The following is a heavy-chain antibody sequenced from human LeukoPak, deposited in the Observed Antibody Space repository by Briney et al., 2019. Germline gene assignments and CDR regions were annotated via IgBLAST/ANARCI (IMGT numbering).Heavy chain of an antibody. CDR1: GGSISSYY. CDR2: IYYSGST. Sequence: SQTLSLTCTVSGGSISSYYWSWIWQPPGKGLEWIGYIYYSGSTNYNPSLKSRVTISVDTSKNQFSLKLSSVTAADTAVYYCARLDGAVAADYWGQGTLVTVSS. CDR3: ARLDGAVAADY. V-gene: IGHV4-59*08. J-gene: IGHJ4*02. D-gene: IGHD6-19*01.